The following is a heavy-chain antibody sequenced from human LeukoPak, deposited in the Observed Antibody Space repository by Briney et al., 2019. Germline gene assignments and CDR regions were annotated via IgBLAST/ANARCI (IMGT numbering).Heavy chain of an antibody. CDR1: GYTFTGYY. Sequence: ASVKVSCKASGYTFTGYYMHWVRQAPGQGLEWMGWINPNSGGTNYAQKFQARVTMTRDTSISTAYMELSRLRSDDTAVYYCARGVVAIPYNWFDPWGQGTLVTVSS. J-gene: IGHJ5*02. CDR2: INPNSGGT. D-gene: IGHD2-15*01. CDR3: ARGVVAIPYNWFDP. V-gene: IGHV1-2*02.